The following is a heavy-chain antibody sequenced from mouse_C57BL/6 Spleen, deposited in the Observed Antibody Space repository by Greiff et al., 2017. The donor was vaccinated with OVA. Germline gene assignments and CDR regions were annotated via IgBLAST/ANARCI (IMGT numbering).Heavy chain of an antibody. Sequence: QVQLKQPGAELVRPGSSVKLSCKASGYTFTSYWMDWVKQRPGQGLEWIGNIYPSDSETHYNQKFKDKATLTVDKSSSTAYMQLSSLTSEDSAVYYCARIDGYLEFAYWGQGTLVTVSA. J-gene: IGHJ3*01. CDR1: GYTFTSYW. CDR3: ARIDGYLEFAY. D-gene: IGHD2-3*01. V-gene: IGHV1-61*01. CDR2: IYPSDSET.